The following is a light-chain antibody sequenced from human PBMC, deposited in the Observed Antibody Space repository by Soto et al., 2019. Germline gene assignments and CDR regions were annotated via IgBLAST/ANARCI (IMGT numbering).Light chain of an antibody. CDR3: QQRSNWPLIT. CDR2: DAS. Sequence: EIVLTQSPGTLSLSPGERATLSCRASQSVSSSRLAWYQQKPGQAPRLLIYDASNRATDIPARFSGSGSATDFTLTINSLEPEDFAVYYCQQRSNWPLITFGQGTRLEIK. V-gene: IGKV3D-20*02. CDR1: QSVSSSR. J-gene: IGKJ5*01.